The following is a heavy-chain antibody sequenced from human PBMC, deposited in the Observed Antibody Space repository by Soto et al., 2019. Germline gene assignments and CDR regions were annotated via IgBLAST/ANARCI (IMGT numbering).Heavy chain of an antibody. CDR3: ARFIVVVTSFAY. D-gene: IGHD3-22*01. Sequence: ASVKVSCKASGYTFTSYAMHWVRQAPGQRLEWMGWINAGNGNTKYSQKFQGRVTITRDTSASTAYMELSSLRSEDTAVYYCARFIVVVTSFAYWGQGPLVPVSS. J-gene: IGHJ4*02. CDR2: INAGNGNT. V-gene: IGHV1-3*01. CDR1: GYTFTSYA.